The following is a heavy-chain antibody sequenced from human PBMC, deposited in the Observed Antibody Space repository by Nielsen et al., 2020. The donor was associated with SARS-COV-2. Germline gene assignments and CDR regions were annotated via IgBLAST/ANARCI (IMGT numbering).Heavy chain of an antibody. Sequence: GESLKISCAASGFTVSSNYMSWVRRAPGKGLEWVSVIYSGGSTYYADSVKGRFTISRDNSKNTLYLQMNSLRAEDTAVYYCAGDLYSSSSGDYWGQGTLVTVSS. J-gene: IGHJ4*02. V-gene: IGHV3-66*01. CDR1: GFTVSSNY. CDR3: AGDLYSSSSGDY. D-gene: IGHD6-6*01. CDR2: IYSGGST.